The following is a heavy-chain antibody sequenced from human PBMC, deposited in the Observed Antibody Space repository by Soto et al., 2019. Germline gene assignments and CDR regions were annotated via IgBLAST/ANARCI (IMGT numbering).Heavy chain of an antibody. Sequence: EVQLLESGGGLVQPGGSLRLSCAASGFIFSSYAMSWVRQAPGKGLEWVSAMSGSGDNAYYAESVKGRFTIARGNSKNLLTLQKKTLRAGDTDIYSCARFFAAGTRGDLAAWGQGTLVTVSS. V-gene: IGHV3-23*01. CDR2: MSGSGDNA. J-gene: IGHJ5*02. CDR1: GFIFSSYA. D-gene: IGHD3-3*01. CDR3: ARFFAAGTRGDLAA.